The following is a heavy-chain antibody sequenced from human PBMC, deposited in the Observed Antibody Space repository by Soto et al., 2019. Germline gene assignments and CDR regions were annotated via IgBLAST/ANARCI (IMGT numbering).Heavy chain of an antibody. J-gene: IGHJ5*02. D-gene: IGHD2-2*01. CDR3: SRESAALNWFDP. Sequence: EVQLVESGGGLVQPGGSVRLSCAASGFTFSSYSMNWVRQAPGKGLEWVSYISSSSSTIYYADSVKGRFTISRDNAKNSLYLQMNSLRDEDTAVYYCSRESAALNWFDPWGQGTLVTVSS. CDR1: GFTFSSYS. CDR2: ISSSSSTI. V-gene: IGHV3-48*02.